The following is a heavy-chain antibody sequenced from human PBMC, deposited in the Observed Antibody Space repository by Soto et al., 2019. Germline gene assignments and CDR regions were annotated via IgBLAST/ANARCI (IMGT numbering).Heavy chain of an antibody. D-gene: IGHD6-13*01. CDR1: GGSFSGYY. V-gene: IGHV4-34*01. J-gene: IGHJ4*02. Sequence: QVPLQQWGAGLLKPSETLSLTCAVYGGSFSGYYWSWIRQPPGKGLEWIGEINHSGSTNYNPSLKSRVTISVDTSKNQFSLKLSSVTAADTAVYYCARDQAGKGHFDYWGQGTLVTVSS. CDR3: ARDQAGKGHFDY. CDR2: INHSGST.